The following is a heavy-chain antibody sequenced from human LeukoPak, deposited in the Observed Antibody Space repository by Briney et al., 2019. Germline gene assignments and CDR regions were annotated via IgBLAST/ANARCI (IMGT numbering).Heavy chain of an antibody. J-gene: IGHJ4*02. Sequence: PSGTLSLTCAVSGASISTSNWWRWVRQPPGKGLEWIGEIYHSGTTNYNPSLKSRVTISVDKSKNQFSLNLISVTAADTAVYYCARDGSRGPSDYWGQGALVTVSS. CDR1: GASISTSNW. V-gene: IGHV4-4*02. D-gene: IGHD3-22*01. CDR3: ARDGSRGPSDY. CDR2: IYHSGTT.